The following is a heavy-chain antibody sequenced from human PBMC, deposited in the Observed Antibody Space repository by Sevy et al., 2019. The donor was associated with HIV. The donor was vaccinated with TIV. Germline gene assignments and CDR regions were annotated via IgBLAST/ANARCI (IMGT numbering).Heavy chain of an antibody. CDR1: GYTFTNYY. CDR3: ARDPGAAAGPTN. Sequence: ASVKVFCKASGYTFTNYYMHWVRQAPGQGLEWMGWINPNSGGTNYAQKFQGRVTMTRDTSISTAYMDLSRLRSDDTALYYCARDPGAAAGPTNWGQGTLVTVSS. CDR2: INPNSGGT. V-gene: IGHV1-2*02. D-gene: IGHD6-13*01. J-gene: IGHJ4*02.